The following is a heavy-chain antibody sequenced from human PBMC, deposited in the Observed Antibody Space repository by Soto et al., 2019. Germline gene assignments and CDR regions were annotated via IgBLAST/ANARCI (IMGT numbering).Heavy chain of an antibody. J-gene: IGHJ4*02. CDR3: AHAGDYDLLSFDH. V-gene: IGHV2-5*02. CDR1: GFSLTTTSMG. CDR2: IYWDDVQ. D-gene: IGHD4-17*01. Sequence: QITLKESGPPLVRPAQTLTLTCAFSGFSLTTTSMGVAWIRQPPGKALGWLALIYWDDVQRYRPSLKDRLTISKDTSRSLVVLTISNMHPDDTGTYFCAHAGDYDLLSFDHWGPGTLVTVSS.